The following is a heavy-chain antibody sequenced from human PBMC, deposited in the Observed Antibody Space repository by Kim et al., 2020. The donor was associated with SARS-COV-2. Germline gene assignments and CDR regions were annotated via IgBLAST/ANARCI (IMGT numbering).Heavy chain of an antibody. J-gene: IGHJ4*01. CDR3: VRGPTSGVRADHFDF. CDR2: IMQGGSEK. V-gene: IGHV3-7*03. D-gene: IGHD2-8*01. CDR1: GFAFSNNW. Sequence: GGSLRLSCAASGFAFSNNWMIWVRQAPGKGLEWVASIMQGGSEKYYVDSAKGRFTISRDDVKNSLYLQMHSLRSEDTATYYCVRGPTSGVRADHFDFWG.